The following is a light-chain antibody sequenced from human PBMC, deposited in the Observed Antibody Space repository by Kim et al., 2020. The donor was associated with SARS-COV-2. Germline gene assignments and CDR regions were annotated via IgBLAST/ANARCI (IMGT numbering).Light chain of an antibody. J-gene: IGLJ2*01. V-gene: IGLV6-57*03. CDR1: SDGIEDNY. CDR3: QSYNRDNVL. CDR2: EDG. Sequence: GKTVTISCTRRSDGIEDNYVQWYQQRPGCVPTTVIYEDGQRPSGVADRFSGSIDNSSNSASLTISGLGTEDEADYYCQSYNRDNVLFGGGTQLTVL.